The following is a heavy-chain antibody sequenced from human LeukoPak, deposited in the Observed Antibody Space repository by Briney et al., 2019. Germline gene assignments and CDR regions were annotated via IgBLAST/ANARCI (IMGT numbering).Heavy chain of an antibody. CDR3: ARLLDNDSSGYPDTFDM. D-gene: IGHD3-22*01. CDR1: GGSINSHF. V-gene: IGHV4-59*11. Sequence: SETLSLTCTVSGGSINSHFWSWIRQPPGKGLEWISYIYYSGSTKYNPSLQSRVTISVDTSESNFSLKLTSVTAADTAVYYCARLLDNDSSGYPDTFDMWGQGTVVIVSS. J-gene: IGHJ3*02. CDR2: IYYSGST.